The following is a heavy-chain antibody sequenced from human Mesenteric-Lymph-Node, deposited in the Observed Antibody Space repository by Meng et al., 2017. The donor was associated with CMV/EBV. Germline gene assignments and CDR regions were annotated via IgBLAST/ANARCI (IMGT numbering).Heavy chain of an antibody. D-gene: IGHD3-10*01. V-gene: IGHV4-4*02. CDR3: ARLLSSGSDYFDY. J-gene: IGHJ4*02. Sequence: VSGGSNSSSNGWSWVRQPPGKGLEWIGEIYHSGRTKYNPYHKSRVTISVDKSKNQFSLKLSSVTAADTAVYYCARLLSSGSDYFDYWGQGTLVTVSS. CDR2: IYHSGRT. CDR1: GGSNSSSNG.